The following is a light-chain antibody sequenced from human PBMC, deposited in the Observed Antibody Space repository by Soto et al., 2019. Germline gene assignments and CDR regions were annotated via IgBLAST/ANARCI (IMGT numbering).Light chain of an antibody. Sequence: QSALTQPASVSGSPGRSITISCTGTSSNVGTYNLVSWYQQHSGKAPKLMIYEGSKRPSGVSNRFSGSKSGTTASLTISGLQAEDEADYYCCSYAGSSTYVFGTGTKVTVL. V-gene: IGLV2-23*01. CDR1: SSNVGTYNL. CDR3: CSYAGSSTYV. CDR2: EGS. J-gene: IGLJ1*01.